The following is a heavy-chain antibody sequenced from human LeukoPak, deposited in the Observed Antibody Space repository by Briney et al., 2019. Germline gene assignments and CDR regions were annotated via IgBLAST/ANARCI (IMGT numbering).Heavy chain of an antibody. V-gene: IGHV4-31*03. CDR1: GGSISSGGYY. Sequence: SQTLSLTCTASGGSISSGGYYWSLIHQPPGKGLEWGGYIYYSGSTYYKPSLKSRATISVDTSKNQLSLKLSSVTAADTAVYYCARDRSQDYYYYYMDVWGKGTTVTVSS. J-gene: IGHJ6*03. CDR2: IYYSGST. CDR3: ARDRSQDYYYYYMDV.